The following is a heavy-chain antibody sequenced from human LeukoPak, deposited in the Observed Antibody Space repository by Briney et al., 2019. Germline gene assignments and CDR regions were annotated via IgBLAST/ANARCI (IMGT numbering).Heavy chain of an antibody. V-gene: IGHV1-46*01. J-gene: IGHJ4*02. CDR3: ARVSGRRAGTIDY. Sequence: WASVKVSCKASGYTFTSYYMHWVRRAPGQGLEWMGIINPSGGSTSYAQKFQGRVTMTRDMSTSTVYMELSSLRSEDTAVYYCARVSGRRAGTIDYWGQGTLVTVSS. CDR1: GYTFTSYY. D-gene: IGHD1-7*01. CDR2: INPSGGST.